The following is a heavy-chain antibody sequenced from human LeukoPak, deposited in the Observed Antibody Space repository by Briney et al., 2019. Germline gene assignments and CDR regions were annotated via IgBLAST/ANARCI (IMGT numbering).Heavy chain of an antibody. Sequence: ASVTVSCKVSGYTLTGLSMHWVRQAPGKGLEWMGGFDPEDGETIYAQKFQGRVTMTEDTSTDTAYMELSSLRSEDTAVYYCAKANWGSADFGYWGQGTLVTVSS. D-gene: IGHD7-27*01. J-gene: IGHJ4*02. V-gene: IGHV1-24*01. CDR1: GYTLTGLS. CDR2: FDPEDGET. CDR3: AKANWGSADFGY.